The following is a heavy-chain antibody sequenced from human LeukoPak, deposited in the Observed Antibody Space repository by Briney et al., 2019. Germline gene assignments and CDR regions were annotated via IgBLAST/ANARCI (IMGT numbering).Heavy chain of an antibody. CDR2: IGTSSTTI. J-gene: IGHJ4*02. CDR3: ARSRDWYADY. D-gene: IGHD3-9*01. Sequence: GGSLRLSCAASGFTFSSYTMNWVRQPPGKGLEWVSNIGTSSTTIYYADSVKGRFTISRDNAKNSLYLQMNSLRAEDTAIYYCARSRDWYADYWGQGSLVTVSS. CDR1: GFTFSSYT. V-gene: IGHV3-48*01.